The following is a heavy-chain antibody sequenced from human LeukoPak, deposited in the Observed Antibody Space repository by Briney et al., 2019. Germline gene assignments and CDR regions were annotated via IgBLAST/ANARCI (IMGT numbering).Heavy chain of an antibody. Sequence: GGSLRLSCTASGFTFSSYGMHWVRQAPGKGLEWVAFIRYDGSNKYYADSVKGRFTISRDNSKNTLYLQMNSLRAEDTAVYYCAKRINCSGGSCYSSFDYWGQGTLVTVSS. CDR3: AKRINCSGGSCYSSFDY. V-gene: IGHV3-30*02. J-gene: IGHJ4*02. CDR2: IRYDGSNK. D-gene: IGHD2-15*01. CDR1: GFTFSSYG.